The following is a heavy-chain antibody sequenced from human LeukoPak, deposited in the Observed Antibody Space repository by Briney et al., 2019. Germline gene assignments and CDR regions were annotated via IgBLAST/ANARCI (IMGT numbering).Heavy chain of an antibody. CDR3: ARDGQRDTRPY. J-gene: IGHJ4*02. D-gene: IGHD5-18*01. CDR1: GGSISSSSYY. Sequence: SETLSLTCTVSGGSISSSSYYWGWIRQSPGKGLEWIGSIYYSGSTYYNPSFKSRVTISVDTSKNQFSLKLSSVTAADTAVYYCARDGQRDTRPYWGQGTLVTVSS. V-gene: IGHV4-39*07. CDR2: IYYSGST.